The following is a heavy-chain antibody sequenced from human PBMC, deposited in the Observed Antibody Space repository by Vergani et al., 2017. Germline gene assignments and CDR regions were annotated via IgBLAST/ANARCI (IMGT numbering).Heavy chain of an antibody. Sequence: QVQLQESGPGLVKPLGTLSLTCTVSGDSISSSNWWSWVRQPPGKGLEWIGEIYHSGSTNYDPSLESRVTISMHKSTNEFSLKLSSVTAADTAIYYCARVGRSSYPDAFDIWGQGTLVTVSS. D-gene: IGHD1-26*01. CDR2: IYHSGST. CDR3: ARVGRSSYPDAFDI. V-gene: IGHV4-4*03. CDR1: GDSISSSNW. J-gene: IGHJ3*02.